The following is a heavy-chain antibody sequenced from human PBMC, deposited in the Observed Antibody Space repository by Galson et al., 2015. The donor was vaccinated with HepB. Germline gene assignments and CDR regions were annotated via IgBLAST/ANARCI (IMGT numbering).Heavy chain of an antibody. CDR2: INSDGGTT. J-gene: IGHJ6*02. CDR3: ARAIPYGDYYYYYAMDV. CDR1: RFTFSRYW. V-gene: IGHV3-74*01. D-gene: IGHD4-17*01. Sequence: SLRLSCAASRFTFSRYWMHWVRQAPGKGLVWVSRINSDGGTTSYADSVKGRFTISRDNAKNTLYLQMNSLRAEATAVYYCARAIPYGDYYYYYAMDVWGQGTTVTVSS.